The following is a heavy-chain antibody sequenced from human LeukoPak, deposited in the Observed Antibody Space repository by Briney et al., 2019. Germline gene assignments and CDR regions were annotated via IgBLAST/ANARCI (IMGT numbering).Heavy chain of an antibody. J-gene: IGHJ3*02. D-gene: IGHD3-10*01. CDR3: ARGGRITMVRGVISLHYGDAFDI. Sequence: SETLSLTCTVSGGSVSSGSYYWSWIRQPPGKGLEWIGYIYYSGSTNYNPSLKSRVTISVDTSKNQFSLKLSSVTAADTAVYYCARGGRITMVRGVISLHYGDAFDIWGQGTMVTVSS. CDR1: GGSVSSGSYY. V-gene: IGHV4-61*01. CDR2: IYYSGST.